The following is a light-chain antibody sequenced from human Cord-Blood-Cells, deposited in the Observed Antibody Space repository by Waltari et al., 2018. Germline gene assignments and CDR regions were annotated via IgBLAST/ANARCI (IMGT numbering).Light chain of an antibody. CDR3: QQSYSTPRT. V-gene: IGKV1-39*01. CDR2: AAS. J-gene: IGKJ1*01. CDR1: QSISSY. Sequence: DIQMTQSPYSLSASVGDRVTITCRASQSISSYLNWYQQKPGKAPKLLIYAASSLQSGVPSRFSGSGSGTDFTLTSSSLQTEDFATYYCQQSYSTPRTFGQGTKVEIK.